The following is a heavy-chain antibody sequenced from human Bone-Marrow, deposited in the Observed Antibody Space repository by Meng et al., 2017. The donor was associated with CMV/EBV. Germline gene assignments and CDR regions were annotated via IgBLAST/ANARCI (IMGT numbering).Heavy chain of an antibody. D-gene: IGHD3-22*01. Sequence: VSRSTSGVGVGWIRQPPGKALEWLALIYWNDDKRYSPSLKSRLTITKDTSKNQVVLTMTNMDPVDTATYYCAHHYYDSSGYSVSLEYWGQGTLVTVSS. V-gene: IGHV2-5*01. CDR1: VSRSTSGVG. J-gene: IGHJ4*02. CDR3: AHHYYDSSGYSVSLEY. CDR2: IYWNDDK.